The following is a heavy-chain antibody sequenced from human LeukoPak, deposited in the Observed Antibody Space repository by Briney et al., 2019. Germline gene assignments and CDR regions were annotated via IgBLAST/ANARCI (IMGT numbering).Heavy chain of an antibody. V-gene: IGHV3-11*01. D-gene: IGHD2-2*01. Sequence: PGGSLRLSCAASEFTFSDYYMSWIRQAPGKGLEWVSYISSSGSTIYYADSVKGRFTISRDNAKNSLYLQMNSLRAEDTAVYYCAREPYCSSTSCYWDIAFDIWGQGTMVTVSS. CDR2: ISSSGSTI. CDR3: AREPYCSSTSCYWDIAFDI. CDR1: EFTFSDYY. J-gene: IGHJ3*02.